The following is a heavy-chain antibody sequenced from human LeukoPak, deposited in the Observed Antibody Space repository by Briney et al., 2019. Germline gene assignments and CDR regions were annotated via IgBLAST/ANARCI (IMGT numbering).Heavy chain of an antibody. CDR1: GGSISSGGYY. V-gene: IGHV4-30-4*08. D-gene: IGHD3-22*01. J-gene: IGHJ3*02. CDR2: IYYSGST. Sequence: SQTLSLTCTVSGGSISSGGYYWSWIRQHPGKGLEWIGYIYYSGSTYYNPSLKSRVTISVDTSKNQFSLKLSSVTAADTAVYYCARDLSELHYYDSSGYFPDAFDIWGQGTMVTVSS. CDR3: ARDLSELHYYDSSGYFPDAFDI.